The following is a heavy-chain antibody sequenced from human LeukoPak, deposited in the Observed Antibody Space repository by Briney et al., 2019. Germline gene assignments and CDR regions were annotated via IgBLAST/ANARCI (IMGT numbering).Heavy chain of an antibody. D-gene: IGHD3-16*01. Sequence: SETLSLTCTVSGGSISTSYYYWGWIRQPPGKGLEWIGNIHNSESTYYNPSLKSRVTISVDTSKNQFSLKLSSVTAADTAVYYCASQVTFGCAYAYYFDYWGQGSLVTVSS. CDR1: GGSISTSYYY. J-gene: IGHJ4*02. CDR3: ASQVTFGCAYAYYFDY. CDR2: IHNSEST. V-gene: IGHV4-39*01.